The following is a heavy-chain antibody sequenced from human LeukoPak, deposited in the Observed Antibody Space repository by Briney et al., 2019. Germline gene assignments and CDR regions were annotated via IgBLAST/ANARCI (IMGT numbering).Heavy chain of an antibody. D-gene: IGHD6-13*01. CDR1: GYTFTSYD. V-gene: IGHV1-3*01. J-gene: IGHJ4*02. CDR3: ARGQQTATKYSSSWYPDY. CDR2: INAGNGNT. Sequence: ASVKVSCKASGYTFTSYDINWVRQATGQRLEWMGWINAGNGNTKYSQKFQGRVTITRDTSASTAYMELSSLRSEDTAVYYCARGQQTATKYSSSWYPDYWGQGTLVTVSS.